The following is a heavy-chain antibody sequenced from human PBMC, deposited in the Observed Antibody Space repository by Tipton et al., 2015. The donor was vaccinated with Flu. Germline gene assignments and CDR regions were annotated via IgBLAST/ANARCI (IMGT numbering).Heavy chain of an antibody. CDR2: INHSGST. D-gene: IGHD6-13*01. J-gene: IGHJ6*02. Sequence: TLSLTCAVYGGSFSGYYWSWIRQPPGKGLEWIGEINHSGSTNYNPSLKSRVTISVDTSKNQFSLKLSSVTAADTAVYYCASGGYSSSWYTPPYYYYYGMDVWDQGP. CDR3: ASGGYSSSWYTPPYYYYYGMDV. CDR1: GGSFSGYY. V-gene: IGHV4-34*01.